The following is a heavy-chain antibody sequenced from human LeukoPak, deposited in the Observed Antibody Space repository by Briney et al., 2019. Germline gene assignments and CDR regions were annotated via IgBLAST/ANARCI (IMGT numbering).Heavy chain of an antibody. V-gene: IGHV4-59*01. CDR1: GGSISSYY. D-gene: IGHD3-3*01. CDR2: IYYSGST. Sequence: SETLSLTCTVSGGSISSYYWSWLRQPPGKGLEWIGYIYYSGSTNYNPSLKSRVTISVDTSKNQFSLKLSSVTAADTAVYYCARSYDFWSGSSRNWFDPWGQGTLVTVSS. CDR3: ARSYDFWSGSSRNWFDP. J-gene: IGHJ5*02.